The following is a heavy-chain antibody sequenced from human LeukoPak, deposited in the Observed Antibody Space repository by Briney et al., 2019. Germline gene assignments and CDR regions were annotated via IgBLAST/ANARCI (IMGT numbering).Heavy chain of an antibody. CDR3: ARALIWGAARRFDY. J-gene: IGHJ4*02. CDR2: IYHSGST. D-gene: IGHD1-26*01. Sequence: SETLSLTCTVSGYSISSGYYWGWIRQPPGKGLEWIGSIYHSGSTYYNPSLKSRVTISVDTSKNQFSLKLSSVTAADTAVYYCARALIWGAARRFDYWGQGTLVTVSS. CDR1: GYSISSGYY. V-gene: IGHV4-38-2*02.